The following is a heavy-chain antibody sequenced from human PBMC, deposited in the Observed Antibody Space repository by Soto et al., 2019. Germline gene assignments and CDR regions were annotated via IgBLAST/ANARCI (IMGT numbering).Heavy chain of an antibody. CDR2: ISYDGSNK. Sequence: PGGSLRLSCAASGFTFSSYAMHWVRQAPGKGLEWVAVISYDGSNKYYADSVKGRFTISRDNSKNTLYLQMNSLRAEDTAVYYCAREFTGTTSYYYGMDVWGQGTTVTISS. J-gene: IGHJ6*02. CDR3: AREFTGTTSYYYGMDV. D-gene: IGHD1-1*01. CDR1: GFTFSSYA. V-gene: IGHV3-30-3*01.